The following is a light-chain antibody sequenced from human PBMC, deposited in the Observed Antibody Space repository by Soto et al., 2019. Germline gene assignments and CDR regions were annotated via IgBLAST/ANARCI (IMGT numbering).Light chain of an antibody. J-gene: IGKJ2*01. CDR2: AAS. Sequence: DIQLTQSPSFLSASVGDRVTITCRASQGISSYLAWYQQKPGKAPKLLIYAASTLQSGVPSRFSGSGSGTEFTITISSLQPEDFATDYCQQLNSYPPRYTFGQGTKLEIK. CDR1: QGISSY. CDR3: QQLNSYPPRYT. V-gene: IGKV1-9*01.